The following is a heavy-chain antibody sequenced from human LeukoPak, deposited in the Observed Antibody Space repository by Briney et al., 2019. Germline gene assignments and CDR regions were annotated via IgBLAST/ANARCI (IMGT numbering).Heavy chain of an antibody. Sequence: GGSLRLSCAASGFTFSSYAMSWVRQAPGKGLEWVSAISDSGGSTYYADSVKGRFTISRDNSKNTLYLQMNSLRAEDTAVYYCAKDPGGLRYFDWPSYYFDYWGQGTLVTVSS. CDR2: ISDSGGST. CDR1: GFTFSSYA. D-gene: IGHD3-9*01. J-gene: IGHJ4*02. V-gene: IGHV3-23*01. CDR3: AKDPGGLRYFDWPSYYFDY.